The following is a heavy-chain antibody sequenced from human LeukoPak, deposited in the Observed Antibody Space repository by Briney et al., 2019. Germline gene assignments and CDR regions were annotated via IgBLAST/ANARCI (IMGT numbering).Heavy chain of an antibody. Sequence: SVKVSCKASGGTFSIYAISWVRQAPGQGLEWMGGFIPIFGTANYAQTFQGRVTITTDESTSTAYMELSSLRSEDTAVYYCARNTITITHFYYYMDVWGKGATGTVSS. D-gene: IGHD5-24*01. CDR2: FIPIFGTA. CDR3: ARNTITITHFYYYMDV. J-gene: IGHJ6*03. V-gene: IGHV1-69*05. CDR1: GGTFSIYA.